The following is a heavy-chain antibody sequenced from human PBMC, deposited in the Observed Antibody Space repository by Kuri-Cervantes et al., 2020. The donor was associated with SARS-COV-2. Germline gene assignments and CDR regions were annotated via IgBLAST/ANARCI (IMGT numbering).Heavy chain of an antibody. J-gene: IGHJ5*02. D-gene: IGHD1-26*01. CDR2: IEPEEGET. CDR3: ATATPLVGATIWFDP. Sequence: ASVKVSCKVSGYTLTELSMHWVRQAPGKGLEWMGGIEPEEGETIYAQEFEGRVTMTEDTSTETTYMELSSLRSEDTAVYYCATATPLVGATIWFDPWGQGTLVTVSS. V-gene: IGHV1-24*01. CDR1: GYTLTELS.